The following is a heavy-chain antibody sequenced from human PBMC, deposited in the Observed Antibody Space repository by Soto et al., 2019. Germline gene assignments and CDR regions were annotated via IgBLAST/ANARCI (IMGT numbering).Heavy chain of an antibody. CDR3: ARSLGYCSGGSCHSTAFDI. CDR1: GFTFSSYW. J-gene: IGHJ3*02. CDR2: INSDGSST. Sequence: EVQLVESGGGLVQPGGSLRLSCAASGFTFSSYWMHWVRQAPGKGLVWVSRINSDGSSTSYADSVKGRFTISRDNAKNQLYLQMNSLRAEDTAVYYCARSLGYCSGGSCHSTAFDIWGQGTMVTVSS. V-gene: IGHV3-74*01. D-gene: IGHD2-15*01.